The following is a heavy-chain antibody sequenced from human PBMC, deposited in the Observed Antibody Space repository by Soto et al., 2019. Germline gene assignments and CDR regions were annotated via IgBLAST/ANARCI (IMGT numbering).Heavy chain of an antibody. Sequence: QVQLQESGPGLVKPSQSLSLTCTVSGGSISSGGYYWGWIRQHPGQGLEGIGYIYYSGSTYYNTSLKSRVTVSVDASKTQCSLKLRSVTAADTAVYYCERGRCRYGDNGDAFDLWGQGTMVTVSS. CDR2: IYYSGST. D-gene: IGHD1-1*01. J-gene: IGHJ3*01. CDR3: ERGRCRYGDNGDAFDL. V-gene: IGHV4-31*03. CDR1: GGSISSGGYY.